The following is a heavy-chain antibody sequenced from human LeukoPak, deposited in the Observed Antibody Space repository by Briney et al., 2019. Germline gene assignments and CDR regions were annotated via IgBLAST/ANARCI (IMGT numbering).Heavy chain of an antibody. J-gene: IGHJ5*02. V-gene: IGHV3-53*01. CDR1: GFTVSNNY. D-gene: IGHD4-23*01. CDR3: TTSPAVAS. Sequence: GGSLRLXCAASGFTVSNNYMTWVRQAPGKGLEWVSLIYSGGTTFYTDSVKGRFTISRDSSKNTLYLQMNNLKAEDTAVYYCTTSPAVASWGQGTLVTVSS. CDR2: IYSGGTT.